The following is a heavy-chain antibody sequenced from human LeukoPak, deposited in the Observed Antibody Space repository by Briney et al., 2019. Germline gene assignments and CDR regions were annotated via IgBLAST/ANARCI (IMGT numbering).Heavy chain of an antibody. CDR3: ARDVRRLQLSTYFFDF. D-gene: IGHD4-17*01. CDR2: ISSHTGDT. CDR1: GYVFTSYG. J-gene: IGHJ4*02. Sequence: ASVRDSCKASGYVFTSYGISWVRQAPGQGLEGMGWISSHTGDTRYAQRFQDRVTMTTDISTTTAYLDLRSLRFDDTAVYYCARDVRRLQLSTYFFDFWGQGTLVSVSS. V-gene: IGHV1-18*01.